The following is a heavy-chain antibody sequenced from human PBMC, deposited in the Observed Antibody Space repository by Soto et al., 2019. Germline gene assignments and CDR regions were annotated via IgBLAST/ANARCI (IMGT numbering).Heavy chain of an antibody. D-gene: IGHD1-26*01. CDR2: IKHDGSEK. J-gene: IGHJ5*02. CDR1: GFSLSSYW. V-gene: IGHV3-7*03. Sequence: GGSLRLSCEASGFSLSSYWMSWVRQAPGKGLEWVANIKHDGSEKFYVDSVKGRFTISRDNAKNSLYLQMSSLRAEDTAVYYCALWDIRFDPWGQGTLVTVS. CDR3: ALWDIRFDP.